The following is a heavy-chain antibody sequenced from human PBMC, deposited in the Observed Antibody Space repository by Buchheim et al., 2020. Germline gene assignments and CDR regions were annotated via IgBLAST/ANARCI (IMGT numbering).Heavy chain of an antibody. D-gene: IGHD4-23*01. CDR1: GDTLSTYA. Sequence: QVLLVQSGAEMKKPGSSVKVSCMASGDTLSTYAITWVRQAPGQGLQWMGGIIPILGTTTYSQKFRGRVTITAAKSTSTANMELSRLTSEDTAIYYCATDLRGGYFDFWGQGTL. CDR3: ATDLRGGYFDF. J-gene: IGHJ4*02. CDR2: IIPILGTT. V-gene: IGHV1-69*06.